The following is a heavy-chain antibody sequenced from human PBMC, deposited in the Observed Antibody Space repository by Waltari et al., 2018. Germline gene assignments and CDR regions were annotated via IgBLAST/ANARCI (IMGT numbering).Heavy chain of an antibody. J-gene: IGHJ4*02. D-gene: IGHD3-10*01. CDR1: GYTFTGYY. V-gene: IGHV1-2*06. CDR3: AIYYGSGSYDLHFDY. CDR2: INPNSGGT. Sequence: QVQLVQSGAEVKKPGASVKVSCKASGYTFTGYYMHWVRQAPGQGLEWMGRINPNSGGTNYAQKFQGRVTMTRDTSISTAYMELSRLRSDDTAVYYCAIYYGSGSYDLHFDYWGQGTLVTVSS.